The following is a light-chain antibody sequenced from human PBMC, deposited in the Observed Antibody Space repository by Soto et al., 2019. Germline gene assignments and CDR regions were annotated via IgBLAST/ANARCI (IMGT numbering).Light chain of an antibody. CDR1: QSVSND. CDR2: GAS. CDR3: QQYNKWPRT. Sequence: EIVMTQSPATLSVSPGERVTLSCRASQSVSNDLAWYQQKPGQAPGLLIYGASTRATGIPARFSGSGSGTEFTLTITILQSEDFAVYYCQQYNKWPRTFGQGTKVEIK. J-gene: IGKJ1*01. V-gene: IGKV3-15*01.